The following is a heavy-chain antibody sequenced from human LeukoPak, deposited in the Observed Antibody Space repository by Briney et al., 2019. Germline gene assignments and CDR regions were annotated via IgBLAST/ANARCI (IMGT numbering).Heavy chain of an antibody. V-gene: IGHV3-48*02. CDR2: ISSSSSTI. CDR1: GFTFSRYR. D-gene: IGHD3-10*01. Sequence: GGPVRLSCVASGFTFSRYRMNWVRQAPGKGLEWVSYISSSSSTIYYADSVEGCFTISRDNDKNSLYLQINSLRDEDTAVYYCARDLVYYSSAGTVDPWGPGTLGTVSS. CDR3: ARDLVYYSSAGTVDP. J-gene: IGHJ5*02.